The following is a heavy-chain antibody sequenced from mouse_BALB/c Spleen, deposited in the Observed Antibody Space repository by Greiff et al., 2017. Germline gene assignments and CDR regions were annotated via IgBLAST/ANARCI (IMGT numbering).Heavy chain of an antibody. J-gene: IGHJ3*01. V-gene: IGHV1-84*02. D-gene: IGHD2-14*01. CDR3: ARKGYSWFAY. CDR2: IYPGSGNT. CDR1: GYPFTSYY. Sequence: QVQLQQPGAELVKPGASVKLSCKASGYPFTSYYLIWVKQKPGQGLEWIGWIYPGSGNTKYNEKFKGKATLTVDTSSSTAYMQLSSLTSEETAVYFCARKGYSWFAYWGQGALVTVAA.